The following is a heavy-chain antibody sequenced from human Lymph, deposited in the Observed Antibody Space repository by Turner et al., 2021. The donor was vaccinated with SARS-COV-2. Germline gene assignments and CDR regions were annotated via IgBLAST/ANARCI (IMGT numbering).Heavy chain of an antibody. D-gene: IGHD5-12*01. CDR1: GFSFSSYA. V-gene: IGHV3-30-3*01. CDR2: ISDDGSNK. J-gene: IGHJ4*02. Sequence: QVQLVESGGGVVQPGRSLRLSCAASGFSFSSYALYWVRQAPGKGLEWVALISDDGSNKYYADSVKGRATISRDNSKNTLYLQMNSLRAEDTAVYYCARDMGGYTDYWGQGTLVTVSS. CDR3: ARDMGGYTDY.